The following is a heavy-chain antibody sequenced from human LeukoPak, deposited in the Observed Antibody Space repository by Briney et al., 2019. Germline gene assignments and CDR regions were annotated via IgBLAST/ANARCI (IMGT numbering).Heavy chain of an antibody. V-gene: IGHV4-61*02. CDR2: IYTRGST. J-gene: IGHJ4*02. CDR3: ARSYYYDSSGYYYGSDY. D-gene: IGHD3-22*01. Sequence: SQTLSLTCTVSGGSISSGSYYWSWIRQPAGKGLEWIGRIYTRGSTNYNPSLKSRVTISVDTSKNQFSLKLSSVTAADTAVYYCARSYYYDSSGYYYGSDYWGQGTLVTVSS. CDR1: GGSISSGSYY.